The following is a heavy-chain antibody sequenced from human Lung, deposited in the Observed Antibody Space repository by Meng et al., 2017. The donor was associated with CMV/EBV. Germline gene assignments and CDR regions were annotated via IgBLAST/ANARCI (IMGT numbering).Heavy chain of an antibody. J-gene: IGHJ1*01. CDR1: GFTFSNYA. V-gene: IGHV3-30*04. D-gene: IGHD3-22*01. CDR2: ISSDGSNK. Sequence: GGSLRLSCAASGFTFSNYAMHWVRQAPGKGLDWVAVISSDGSNKEYADPVKGRFTISRDNSKNTLYLHMNSLRAEDTAVYYCARDRLYYYDTSGYYYPRYFQHWGQGTLVTGSS. CDR3: ARDRLYYYDTSGYYYPRYFQH.